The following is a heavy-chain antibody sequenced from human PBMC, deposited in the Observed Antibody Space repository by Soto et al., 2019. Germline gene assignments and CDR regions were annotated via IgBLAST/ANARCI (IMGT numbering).Heavy chain of an antibody. Sequence: PSETLSLTCAVYGGSFSGYYWSWIRQPPGKGLEWIGYIYYSGSTNYNPSLKSRVTISVDTSKNQFSLKLSSVTAADTAVYYCARRYGYCFDYWGQGTLVTVSS. V-gene: IGHV4-59*08. CDR1: GGSFSGYY. D-gene: IGHD2-2*03. CDR3: ARRYGYCFDY. J-gene: IGHJ4*02. CDR2: IYYSGST.